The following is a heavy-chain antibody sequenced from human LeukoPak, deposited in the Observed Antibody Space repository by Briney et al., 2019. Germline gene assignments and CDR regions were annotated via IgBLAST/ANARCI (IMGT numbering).Heavy chain of an antibody. J-gene: IGHJ6*02. CDR3: ARDGTTPMSNFYYAMDV. CDR2: ISSSGSTI. CDR1: GFTFSSYV. Sequence: PEGSLRLSCAASGFTFSSYVMNWVRQAPGKGLEWVSYISSSGSTIYYADSVKGRFTISRDNAKNSLYLQMNSLRAEDTAVYYCARDGTTPMSNFYYAMDVWGQGTPVTVSS. V-gene: IGHV3-48*03. D-gene: IGHD4-11*01.